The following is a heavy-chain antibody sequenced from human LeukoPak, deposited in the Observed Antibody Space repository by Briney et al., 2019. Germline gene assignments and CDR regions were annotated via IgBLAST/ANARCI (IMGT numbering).Heavy chain of an antibody. V-gene: IGHV3-7*01. J-gene: IGHJ4*02. D-gene: IGHD2-8*01. CDR2: IKQDGSEK. CDR1: GFTFSSYG. CDR3: ARDGGVEDIVLMVYADPFDY. Sequence: GGSLRLSCAASGFTFSSYGMHWVRQAPGKGLEWVANIKQDGSEKYYVDSVKGRFTISRDNAKNSLYLQMNSLRAEDTAVYYCARDGGVEDIVLMVYADPFDYWGQGTLVTVSS.